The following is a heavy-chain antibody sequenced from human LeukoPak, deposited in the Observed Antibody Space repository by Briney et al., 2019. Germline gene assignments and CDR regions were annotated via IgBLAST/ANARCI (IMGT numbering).Heavy chain of an antibody. CDR3: AKGDGLDILTGYDY. CDR2: IKQDGSEK. Sequence: PGGSLRLSCAASGFTFSSDWMSWVRQAPGKGLEWVANIKQDGSEKYYVDSMKGRFTISRDNAKNSLYLQMNSLRAEDTAVYYCAKGDGLDILTGYDYWGQGTLVTVSS. CDR1: GFTFSSDW. J-gene: IGHJ4*02. V-gene: IGHV3-7*01. D-gene: IGHD3-9*01.